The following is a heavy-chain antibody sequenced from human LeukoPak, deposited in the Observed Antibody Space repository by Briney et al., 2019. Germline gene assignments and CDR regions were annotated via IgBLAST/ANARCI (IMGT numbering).Heavy chain of an antibody. V-gene: IGHV4-59*01. D-gene: IGHD3-16*02. Sequence: SETLSLTCTVSGGSISSYYWSWIRQPPGKGLEWIGYISYSGSTNYNPSLKSRVTISVDTSRNQFSLKLSSVTAADTAVYYCARYVWGSYPTFEDYWGQGTLVTVSS. CDR2: ISYSGST. CDR3: ARYVWGSYPTFEDY. J-gene: IGHJ4*02. CDR1: GGSISSYY.